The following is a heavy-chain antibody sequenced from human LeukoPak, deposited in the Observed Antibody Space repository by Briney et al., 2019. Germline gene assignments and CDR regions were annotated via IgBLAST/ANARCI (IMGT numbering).Heavy chain of an antibody. CDR1: GFTFSSYA. D-gene: IGHD5-12*01. Sequence: GGSLRLSCAACGFTFSSYAMHWVRQAPGKGLEWVAVISYDGSNKYYADSVKGRFTISRDNSKNTLYLQMNSLRAEDTAVYYCARDRGSGYGPPDLDYWGQGTLVTVSS. J-gene: IGHJ4*02. CDR2: ISYDGSNK. V-gene: IGHV3-30*04. CDR3: ARDRGSGYGPPDLDY.